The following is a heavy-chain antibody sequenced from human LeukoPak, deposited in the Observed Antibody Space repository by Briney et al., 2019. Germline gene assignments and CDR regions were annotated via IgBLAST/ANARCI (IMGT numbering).Heavy chain of an antibody. V-gene: IGHV4-59*01. CDR3: ARRWGVRPYYFDY. CDR1: GGSISSYY. J-gene: IGHJ4*02. D-gene: IGHD3-10*01. Sequence: RTSETLSLTCTVSGGSISSYYWSWLRQPPGKGLEWIGYIYYSGRTNYNPSLKSRVTISVDTSKNQFSLKLSSVTAADTAVYYCARRWGVRPYYFDYWGQGTLVTVSS. CDR2: IYYSGRT.